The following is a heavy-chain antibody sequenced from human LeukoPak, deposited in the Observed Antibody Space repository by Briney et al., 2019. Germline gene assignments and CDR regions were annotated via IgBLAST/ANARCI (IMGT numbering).Heavy chain of an antibody. CDR1: GFTFSDYY. V-gene: IGHV3-11*04. J-gene: IGHJ4*02. Sequence: GGSLRLSCAASGFTFSDYYTSWIRQAPGKGLEWVSYSSSGGSAIYYADSVKGRFTISRDNAKNSVYLQMNSLRAEDTAVYYCATTRYSSASYSVYWAQGTLVTVSS. CDR2: SSSGGSAI. CDR3: ATTRYSSASYSVY. D-gene: IGHD6-19*01.